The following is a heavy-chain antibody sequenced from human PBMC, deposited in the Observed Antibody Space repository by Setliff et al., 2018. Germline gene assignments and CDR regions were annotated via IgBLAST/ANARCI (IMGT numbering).Heavy chain of an antibody. V-gene: IGHV1-2*06. D-gene: IGHD1-26*01. Sequence: ASVKVSCKASGYIFTGYYMHWVRQAPGQGLEWMGRISPHTGGTNSAQKFQGRVTMTGDTSISTAYMELSRLRSDDTAVYYCARALGATITHFDYWGQGTLVTV. CDR2: ISPHTGGT. J-gene: IGHJ4*02. CDR1: GYIFTGYY. CDR3: ARALGATITHFDY.